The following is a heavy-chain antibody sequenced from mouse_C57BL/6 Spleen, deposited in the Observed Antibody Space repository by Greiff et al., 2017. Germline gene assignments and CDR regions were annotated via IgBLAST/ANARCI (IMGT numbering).Heavy chain of an antibody. CDR1: GFTFSSYA. V-gene: IGHV5-4*03. CDR3: ARGRYDFYFDY. D-gene: IGHD2-4*01. Sequence: DVKLQESGGGLVKPGGSLKLSCAASGFTFSSYAMSWVRQTPEKRLEWVATISDGGSYTYYPDNVKGRFTISRDNAKNNLYLQMSHLKSEDTAMYYCARGRYDFYFDYWGQGTTLTVSS. CDR2: ISDGGSYT. J-gene: IGHJ2*01.